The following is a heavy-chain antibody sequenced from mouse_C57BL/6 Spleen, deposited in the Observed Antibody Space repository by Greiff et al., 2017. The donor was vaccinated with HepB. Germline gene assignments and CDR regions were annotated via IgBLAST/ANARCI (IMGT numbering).Heavy chain of an antibody. J-gene: IGHJ1*03. CDR1: GFTFSDYG. V-gene: IGHV5-17*01. Sequence: EVKLVESGGGLVKPGGSLKLSCAASGFTFSDYGMHWVRQAPEKGLEWVAYISSGSSTIYYADTVKGRFTISRDNAKNTLFLQMTSLRSEDTAMYYCARVGWLLRYFDVWGTGTTVTVSS. CDR2: ISSGSSTI. D-gene: IGHD2-3*01. CDR3: ARVGWLLRYFDV.